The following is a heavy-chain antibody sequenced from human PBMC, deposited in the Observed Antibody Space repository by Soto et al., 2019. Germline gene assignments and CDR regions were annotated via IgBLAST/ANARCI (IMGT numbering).Heavy chain of an antibody. D-gene: IGHD6-6*01. CDR3: AVSSIYYYYGMDV. CDR1: GGSFSGYH. CDR2: INHSGST. Sequence: PSETLSLTCAVYGGSFSGYHWSWIRQPPGKGLEWIGEINHSGSTNYNPSLKSRVTISVDTSKNQFSLKLSSVTAADTAVYYCAVSSIYYYYGMDVWGQGTTVTVSS. J-gene: IGHJ6*02. V-gene: IGHV4-34*01.